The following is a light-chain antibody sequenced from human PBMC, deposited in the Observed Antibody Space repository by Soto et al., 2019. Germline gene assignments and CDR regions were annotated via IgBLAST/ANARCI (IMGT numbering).Light chain of an antibody. CDR2: GAS. J-gene: IGKJ1*01. CDR1: QSVNSY. V-gene: IGKV3-15*01. CDR3: QQYNNRWT. Sequence: EIVITQSPATLSVSPGESATLSCRASQSVNSYLAWYQQKPGQAPRLLIYGASTRATGIPARFSGSGSGTEFTLTINSLQSEDFAVYYCQQYNNRWTFGQGTKVEIK.